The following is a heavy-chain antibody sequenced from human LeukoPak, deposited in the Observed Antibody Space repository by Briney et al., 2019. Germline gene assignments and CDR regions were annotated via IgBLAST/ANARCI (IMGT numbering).Heavy chain of an antibody. D-gene: IGHD2-2*01. CDR3: AREAYCSSTSCYGRNWFDP. Sequence: SCKASGYTFTSYAMHWVRQAPGKGLEWVAVISYDGSNKYYADSVKGRFTISRDNSKNTLYLQMNSLRAEDTAVYYCAREAYCSSTSCYGRNWFDPWGQGTLVTVSS. CDR2: ISYDGSNK. J-gene: IGHJ5*02. CDR1: GYTFTSYA. V-gene: IGHV3-30-3*01.